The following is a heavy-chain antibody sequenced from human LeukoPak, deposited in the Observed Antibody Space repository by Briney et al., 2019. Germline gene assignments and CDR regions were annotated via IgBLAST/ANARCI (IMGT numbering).Heavy chain of an antibody. CDR3: ARTPTAYSSGAH. CDR2: MNPNSGNT. CDR1: GYTFTSYD. D-gene: IGHD6-19*01. V-gene: IGHV1-8*01. Sequence: GASVKVSCKASGYTFTSYDINWVRQAPGQGLEWMGWMNPNSGNTGYAQKFQGRVTMTRNTSISTAYMELSSLRSEDTAVYYCARTPTAYSSGAHWGQGTLVTVSS. J-gene: IGHJ1*01.